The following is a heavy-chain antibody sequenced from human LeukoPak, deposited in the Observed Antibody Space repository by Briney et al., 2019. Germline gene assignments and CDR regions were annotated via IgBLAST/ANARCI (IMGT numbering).Heavy chain of an antibody. CDR1: GFTFSSYG. V-gene: IGHV3-23*01. D-gene: IGHD4-17*01. CDR3: TRQDYGDYVHWSDP. J-gene: IGHJ5*02. CDR2: ISGSGGST. Sequence: GGTLRLSCAASGFTFSSYGMSWVRQAPGKGLEWVSAISGSGGSTYYADSVKGRFTISRDNSKNTLYLQMNSLRAEDTAVYYCTRQDYGDYVHWSDPWGQGTLVTVSS.